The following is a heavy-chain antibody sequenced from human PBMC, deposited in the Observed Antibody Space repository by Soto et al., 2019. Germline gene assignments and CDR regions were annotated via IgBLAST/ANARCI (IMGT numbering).Heavy chain of an antibody. CDR3: ARGGLQDIVVVPAVPRGWFDP. J-gene: IGHJ5*02. CDR2: IIPIFGTA. CDR1: GGTFSSYA. Sequence: QVQLVQSGAEVKKPGSSVKVSCKASGGTFSSYAISWVRQAPGQGLEWMGGIIPIFGTANYAQKFQGRVTITADESTSTAYMELSSLRSEDTAVYYSARGGLQDIVVVPAVPRGWFDPWGQGTLVTVSS. D-gene: IGHD2-2*01. V-gene: IGHV1-69*01.